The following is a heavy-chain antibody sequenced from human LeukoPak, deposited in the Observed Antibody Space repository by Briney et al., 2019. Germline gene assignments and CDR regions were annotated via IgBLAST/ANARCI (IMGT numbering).Heavy chain of an antibody. V-gene: IGHV4-59*08. Sequence: SETLSLTCTVSGGSISSYYWSWIRQPPGKGLEWIGYIYYSGSTNYNPSLKSRVTISVDTSKNQFSLKLSSVTAADTAVYYCARGPDNCSSTSCYITYYYYYYGMDVWGQGTTVTVSS. J-gene: IGHJ6*02. D-gene: IGHD2-2*02. CDR2: IYYSGST. CDR3: ARGPDNCSSTSCYITYYYYYYGMDV. CDR1: GGSISSYY.